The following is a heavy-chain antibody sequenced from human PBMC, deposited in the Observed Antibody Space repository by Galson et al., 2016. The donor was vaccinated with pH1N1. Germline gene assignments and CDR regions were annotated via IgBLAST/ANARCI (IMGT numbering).Heavy chain of an antibody. J-gene: IGHJ1*01. CDR1: GINFNSYD. Sequence: CAASGINFNSYDIHWVRQAPGTGLEWVAFIRYNGRDMFYADSVKGRFRVSRDNSKNTLYLQMNSLRTEDTAIYYCAKVESSPVGLWGRGTLVAVSS. V-gene: IGHV3-30*02. D-gene: IGHD2-2*01. CDR2: IRYNGRDM. CDR3: AKVESSPVGL.